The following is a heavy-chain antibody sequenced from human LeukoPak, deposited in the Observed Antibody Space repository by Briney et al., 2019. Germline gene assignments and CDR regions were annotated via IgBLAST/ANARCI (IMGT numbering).Heavy chain of an antibody. V-gene: IGHV1-8*01. CDR3: ARRPPRYYSVNWFDP. CDR1: GYTFTSYD. D-gene: IGHD3-10*01. CDR2: MNPNSGNT. Sequence: ASVKVSCKASGYTFTSYDINWGRHATGQGLELMGWMNPNSGNTGYAQKFQGRVTMTRNTSISTAYMELSSLRSEDTAVYYCARRPPRYYSVNWFDPWGQGTLVTVSS. J-gene: IGHJ5*02.